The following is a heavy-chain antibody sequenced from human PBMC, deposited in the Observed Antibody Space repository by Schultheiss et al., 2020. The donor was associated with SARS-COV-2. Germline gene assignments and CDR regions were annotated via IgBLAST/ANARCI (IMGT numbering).Heavy chain of an antibody. CDR2: IDGRTTNT. Sequence: GGSLRLSCAASGFTFSSYAMHWVRQSPGRGLEWVSTIDGRTTNTHYAASVEGRFAISRDNFNNILYLQMNSLGVEDTAVYYCATWVSGHFDYWGPGTLVTVSS. D-gene: IGHD1-26*01. J-gene: IGHJ4*02. CDR1: GFTFSSYA. V-gene: IGHV3-23*01. CDR3: ATWVSGHFDY.